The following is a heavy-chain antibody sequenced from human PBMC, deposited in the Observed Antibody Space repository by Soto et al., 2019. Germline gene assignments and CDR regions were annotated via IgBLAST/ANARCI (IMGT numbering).Heavy chain of an antibody. CDR3: ARDRSSDYYYGLDV. Sequence: ASVKVSCKASGYTFTSYGISWVRQAPGQGLEWMGWISAYSGNTYYAQKFQGRVTMTTDTSTSTAYMELRSLRSDDTAVYYCARDRSSDYYYGLDVWGQGTTVTVSS. J-gene: IGHJ6*02. CDR1: GYTFTSYG. V-gene: IGHV1-18*01. D-gene: IGHD6-6*01. CDR2: ISAYSGNT.